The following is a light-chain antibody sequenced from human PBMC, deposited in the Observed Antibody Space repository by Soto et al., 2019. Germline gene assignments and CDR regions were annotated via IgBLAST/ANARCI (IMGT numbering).Light chain of an antibody. J-gene: IGKJ1*01. Sequence: EIGLTQSPGTVSLSQGERATLSCRASQSVSNNYLAWYQQKPGQAPRLLIYGASNRATGIPDRFSGSGSGTEFTLTISSLQSEDFAVYYCQQYNNWPRPFGQGTKVDIK. CDR1: QSVSNN. CDR3: QQYNNWPRP. V-gene: IGKV3D-15*01. CDR2: GAS.